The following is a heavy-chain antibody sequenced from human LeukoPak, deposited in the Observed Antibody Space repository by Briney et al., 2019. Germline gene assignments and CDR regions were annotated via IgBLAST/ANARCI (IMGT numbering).Heavy chain of an antibody. CDR1: GSSFTNYY. CDR2: INPSGDST. CDR3: ARGRGLAVAAKYYFDF. V-gene: IGHV1-46*01. Sequence: GASVKVSCKASGSSFTNYYMHWVRQAPGQGLEWMGIINPSGDSTTYAQKFQGRVTMTRDTSTSTVYMELSSPRSEDTAVFYCARGRGLAVAAKYYFDFWGQGTLVTVSS. J-gene: IGHJ4*02. D-gene: IGHD6-19*01.